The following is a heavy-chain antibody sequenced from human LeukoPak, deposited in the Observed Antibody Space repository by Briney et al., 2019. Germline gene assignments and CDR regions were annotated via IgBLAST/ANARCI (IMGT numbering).Heavy chain of an antibody. D-gene: IGHD1-26*01. CDR3: ARVVGGTWLVDF. CDR2: LSSDGIHK. J-gene: IGHJ4*02. V-gene: IGHV3-30-3*01. Sequence: GGSLRLSCAASGFTFSNAWMSWVRQAPGKGLERVAILSSDGIHKYYADSVKGRFTVSRDNSKNTMYLQMNSLRDEDTAAYYCARVVGGTWLVDFWGQGTLVTVSS. CDR1: GFTFSNAW.